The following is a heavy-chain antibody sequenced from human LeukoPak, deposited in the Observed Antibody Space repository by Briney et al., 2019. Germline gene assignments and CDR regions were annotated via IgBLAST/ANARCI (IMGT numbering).Heavy chain of an antibody. V-gene: IGHV3-23*01. Sequence: PGGSLRLSCAASGFTFSSYAMSWVRQAPGKGLEWVSGTSGSGRSIHYADSVKGRFTTSRDNSKNTLYLQMNSLRADDTAVYYCAKDMNSWRDGSGLGDYFDYWGQGTLVTVSS. D-gene: IGHD6-19*01. CDR2: TSGSGRSI. J-gene: IGHJ4*02. CDR1: GFTFSSYA. CDR3: AKDMNSWRDGSGLGDYFDY.